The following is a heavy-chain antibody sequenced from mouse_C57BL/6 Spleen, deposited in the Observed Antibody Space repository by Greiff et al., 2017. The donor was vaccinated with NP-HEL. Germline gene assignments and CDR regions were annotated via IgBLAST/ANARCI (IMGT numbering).Heavy chain of an antibody. CDR3: ARRGGVPLYAMDY. J-gene: IGHJ4*01. CDR2: IWNGGGT. Sequence: VKLMESGPGLVAPSQSLSISCTVSGFSFTSYAISWVRQPPGKGLEWLGVIWNGGGTNYNSALKSRLSISKDNSKSQVFLKMNSLQTDDTARYYCARRGGVPLYAMDYWGQGTSVTVSS. D-gene: IGHD2-14*01. CDR1: GFSFTSYA. V-gene: IGHV2-9-1*01.